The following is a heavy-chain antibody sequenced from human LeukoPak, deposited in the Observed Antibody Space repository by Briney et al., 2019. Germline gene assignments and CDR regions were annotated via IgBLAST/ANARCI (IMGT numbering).Heavy chain of an antibody. CDR1: GFTCSSYS. J-gene: IGHJ5*02. Sequence: PGGSLRLSGAASGFTCSSYSMSWVRQAPGKGLEWVSSISSSSSYIYYADSVKGRFTISRDNAKNSLYLQMNSLRAEDTAVYYCARGSEGSSLNWFDPWGQGTLVTVSS. V-gene: IGHV3-21*01. CDR2: ISSSSSYI. D-gene: IGHD6-6*01. CDR3: ARGSEGSSLNWFDP.